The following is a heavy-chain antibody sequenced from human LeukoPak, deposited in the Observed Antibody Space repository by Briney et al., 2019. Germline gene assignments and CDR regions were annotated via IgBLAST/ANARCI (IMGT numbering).Heavy chain of an antibody. J-gene: IGHJ4*02. CDR1: GFTFSSYA. Sequence: GRSLRLSCAVSGFTFSSYAMHWVRQAPGKGLEWVAVISYDGSNKYYADSVKGRFTISRDNSKNTLYLQMNSLRAEDTAVYYCARGKIAAAGSYWGQGTLVTVSS. CDR2: ISYDGSNK. V-gene: IGHV3-30-3*01. CDR3: ARGKIAAAGSY. D-gene: IGHD6-13*01.